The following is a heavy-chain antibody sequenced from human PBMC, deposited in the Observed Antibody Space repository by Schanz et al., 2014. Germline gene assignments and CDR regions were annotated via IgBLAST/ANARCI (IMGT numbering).Heavy chain of an antibody. CDR3: VRIVYSSAWTPKSWFDT. J-gene: IGHJ5*02. Sequence: EVQLVESGGKLVQPGGSLRLSCAASGFTFSNYDMHWVRQRTGKGLEWVSGIGVSGDTDYGSSVKGRFTISRDDARSSVYLQMNSLKDEDTALYYCVRIVYSSAWTPKSWFDTWGQGTLVAVSS. D-gene: IGHD6-13*01. CDR2: IGVSGDT. V-gene: IGHV3-13*01. CDR1: GFTFSNYD.